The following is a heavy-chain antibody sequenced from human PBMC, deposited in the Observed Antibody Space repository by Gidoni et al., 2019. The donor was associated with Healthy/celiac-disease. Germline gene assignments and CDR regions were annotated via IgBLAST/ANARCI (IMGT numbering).Heavy chain of an antibody. Sequence: QVQLVESGGGVVQQGRSLRLSCADSGFTVSSDALPWGRQAPGKGLAWVAVISYDGINNYSAYLVKGRFTIDRDKSKNTLYRQMNSLRAEDTALYYCARDARENFDPLYYFDYWGQGTLVTVSS. D-gene: IGHD3-9*01. J-gene: IGHJ4*02. CDR2: ISYDGINN. CDR1: GFTVSSDA. V-gene: IGHV3-30-3*01. CDR3: ARDARENFDPLYYFDY.